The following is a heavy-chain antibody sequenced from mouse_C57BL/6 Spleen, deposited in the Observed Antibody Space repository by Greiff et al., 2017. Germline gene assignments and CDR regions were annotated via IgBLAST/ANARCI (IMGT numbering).Heavy chain of an antibody. CDR2: IWGDGST. Sequence: VQLQQSGPGLVAPSQSLSITCTVSGFSLTSYGVSWVRQPLGKGLEWLGGIWGDGSTNYHSALISRLSISKDNSKSQVFLKLNSLQTDDTATYYCARPITTVVAVGDYWGQGTSVTVSS. V-gene: IGHV2-3*01. D-gene: IGHD1-1*01. J-gene: IGHJ4*01. CDR3: ARPITTVVAVGDY. CDR1: GFSLTSYG.